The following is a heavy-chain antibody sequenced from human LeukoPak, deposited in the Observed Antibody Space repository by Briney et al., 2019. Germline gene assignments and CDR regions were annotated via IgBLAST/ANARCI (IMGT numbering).Heavy chain of an antibody. CDR3: AKDAYYYDSSGYYYYYYYMDV. V-gene: IGHV3-23*01. J-gene: IGHJ6*03. Sequence: GGSLRLSCAASGFTFSSYAMSWVRQAPGKGLEWVSAISGRGGSTYYADSVKGRFTISRDNSKNTLYQQMNSLRAEDTAVYYCAKDAYYYDSSGYYYYYYYMDVWGKGTTVTVSS. CDR2: ISGRGGST. CDR1: GFTFSSYA. D-gene: IGHD3-22*01.